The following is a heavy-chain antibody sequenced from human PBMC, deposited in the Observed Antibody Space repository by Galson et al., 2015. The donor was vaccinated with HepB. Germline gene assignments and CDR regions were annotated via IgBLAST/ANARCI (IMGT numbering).Heavy chain of an antibody. Sequence: SVKVSCKASGYTFTSYAMHWVRQAPGQRLEWMGWINAGNGNTKYSQKFQGRVTITRDTSASTAYMELSSLRSEDTAVYYCARGLGHIVVVPAPNYGMDVWGQGTTVTVSS. CDR2: INAGNGNT. V-gene: IGHV1-3*01. CDR1: GYTFTSYA. J-gene: IGHJ6*02. CDR3: ARGLGHIVVVPAPNYGMDV. D-gene: IGHD2-2*01.